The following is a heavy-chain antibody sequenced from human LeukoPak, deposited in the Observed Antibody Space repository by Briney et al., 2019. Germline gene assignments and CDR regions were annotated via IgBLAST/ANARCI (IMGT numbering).Heavy chain of an antibody. J-gene: IGHJ3*02. CDR1: GGSISSGDYY. D-gene: IGHD3-22*01. V-gene: IGHV4-61*08. Sequence: PSETLSLTCTVSGGSISSGDYYWSWIRQPPGKGLEWIGYIYYSGSTNYNPSLKSRVTISVDTSKNQFSLKLSSVTAADTAVYYCARALYYYDSSGYNWEAFDIWGQGTMVTVSS. CDR2: IYYSGST. CDR3: ARALYYYDSSGYNWEAFDI.